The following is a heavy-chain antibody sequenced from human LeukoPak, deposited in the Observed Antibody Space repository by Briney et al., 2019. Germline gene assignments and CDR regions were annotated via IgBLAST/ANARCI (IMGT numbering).Heavy chain of an antibody. Sequence: GGSLRRSCSASGFTCSSYAMSWVRQAPGNGLEGVSAISGSGGSTYYADSVKGRFTMSRDNSKNTLYLQMNSLRAEDTAVYYCAKVTVTKSLSYSYGMDVWGQGTTVTVSS. D-gene: IGHD4-17*01. V-gene: IGHV3-23*01. CDR1: GFTCSSYA. J-gene: IGHJ6*02. CDR3: AKVTVTKSLSYSYGMDV. CDR2: ISGSGGST.